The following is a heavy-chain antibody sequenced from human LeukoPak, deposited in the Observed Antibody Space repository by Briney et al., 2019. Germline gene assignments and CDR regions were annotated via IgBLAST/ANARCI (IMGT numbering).Heavy chain of an antibody. CDR1: GGTFTSYA. D-gene: IGHD2-21*01. V-gene: IGHV1-69*13. CDR2: IIPISGTT. CDR3: ARRLRLGGNWFDS. Sequence: SVKVSCKTSGGTFTSYAITWVRQAPGQGLEWMGKIIPISGTTNYAQKFQGRVTFTADESTSTAYMELSSLRSEDTALYYCARRLRLGGNWFDSWGQGTLVTVSS. J-gene: IGHJ5*01.